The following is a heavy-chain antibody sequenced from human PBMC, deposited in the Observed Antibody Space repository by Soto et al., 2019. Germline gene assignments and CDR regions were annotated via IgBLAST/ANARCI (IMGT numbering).Heavy chain of an antibody. CDR2: IYWDDDK. J-gene: IGHJ4*02. Sequence: QITLNESGPTQVKPRQTLTLTCTFSGFSLTTSGVGVGWIRQSPGKAPEWLALIYWDDDKRYIPSLKSRLTITKDPSKNQVVLTMADLVPADTATYYCAHRVLRTVFGLVTTTATYFDFWGQGTPVAVSS. D-gene: IGHD3-3*01. CDR3: AHRVLRTVFGLVTTTATYFDF. CDR1: GFSLTTSGVG. V-gene: IGHV2-5*02.